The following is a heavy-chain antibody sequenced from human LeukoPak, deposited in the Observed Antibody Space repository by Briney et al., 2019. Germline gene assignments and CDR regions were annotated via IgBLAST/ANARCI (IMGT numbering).Heavy chain of an antibody. CDR3: ARHCGSTSCLHDAFDI. V-gene: IGHV5-10-1*01. CDR2: IDPVDSYT. CDR1: GYSFTSYW. Sequence: GESLKISCKGSGYSFTSYWISWVRQMPGKGLEWMGRIDPVDSYTNYSPSFQGHVTISADKSISTAYLQWSSLTASDTAMYYCARHCGSTSCLHDAFDIWGQGTMVTVSS. D-gene: IGHD2-2*01. J-gene: IGHJ3*02.